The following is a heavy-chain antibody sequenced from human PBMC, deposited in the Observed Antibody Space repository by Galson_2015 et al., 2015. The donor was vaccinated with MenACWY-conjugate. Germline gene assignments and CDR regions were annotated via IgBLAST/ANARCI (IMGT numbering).Heavy chain of an antibody. CDR3: ATTYSSPDYYYYMDV. CDR1: GFTFSSYA. CDR2: ISGSGGNT. D-gene: IGHD5-18*01. J-gene: IGHJ6*03. Sequence: LRLSCAASGFTFSSYAMSWVRQAPGKGLEWVSAISGSGGNTYYADSVKGRFTISRDNSKNTLYLQINGLRAEDTAVYYCATTYSSPDYYYYMDVWGRGTAVTVSS. V-gene: IGHV3-23*01.